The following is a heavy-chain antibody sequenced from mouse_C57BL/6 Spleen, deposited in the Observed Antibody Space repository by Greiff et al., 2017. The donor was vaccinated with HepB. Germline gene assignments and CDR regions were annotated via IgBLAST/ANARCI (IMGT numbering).Heavy chain of an antibody. CDR3: TREHDYGSSSYYFDY. CDR2: ISSGGDYI. V-gene: IGHV5-9-1*02. CDR1: GFTFSSYA. Sequence: EVQLVESGEGLVKPGGSLKLSCAASGFTFSSYAMSWVRQTPEKRLEWVAYISSGGDYIYYADTVKGRFTISRDNARNTLYLQMSSLKSEDTAMYYCTREHDYGSSSYYFDYWGQGTTLTVSS. D-gene: IGHD1-1*01. J-gene: IGHJ2*01.